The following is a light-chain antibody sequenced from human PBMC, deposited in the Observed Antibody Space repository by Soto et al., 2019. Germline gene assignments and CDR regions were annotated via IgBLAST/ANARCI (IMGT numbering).Light chain of an antibody. CDR2: NAS. J-gene: IGKJ1*01. CDR1: QSISSW. Sequence: DMPRTQSPSTLSVSVGDRVTLPCRACQSISSWLAWYQQKPGKPPKLLIYNASTLQSGVPPNFSGSGSGTEFSLTISSLQPEDFATYYCQQYIDYPWTFGQGTKVDIK. V-gene: IGKV1-5*03. CDR3: QQYIDYPWT.